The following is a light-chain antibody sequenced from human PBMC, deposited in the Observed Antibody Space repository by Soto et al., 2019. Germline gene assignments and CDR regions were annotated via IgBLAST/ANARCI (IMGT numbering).Light chain of an antibody. CDR2: EVS. CDR3: SSYTSSNSRV. V-gene: IGLV2-14*01. J-gene: IGLJ1*01. Sequence: QSALTQPASVSGSLGQSITISCTGTSSDIGGYTYVSWYQHHPGKAPKLIIFEVSNRPSGVSYRFSASKSGNTASLIISGLQAEHEADYYFSSYTSSNSRVFGTGTKLTVL. CDR1: SSDIGGYTY.